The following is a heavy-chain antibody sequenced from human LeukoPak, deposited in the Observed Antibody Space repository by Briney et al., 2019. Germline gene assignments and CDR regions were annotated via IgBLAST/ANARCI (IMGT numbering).Heavy chain of an antibody. Sequence: SETLSLTCTVSGGSISSGGYYWSWIRQPPGKGLEWIGYIYHSGSTYYNPSLKSRVTISVDRSKNQFSLKLSSVTAADTAVYYCARAPQGDWGWSSFDYWGQGTLVTVSS. CDR1: GGSISSGGYY. J-gene: IGHJ4*02. CDR2: IYHSGST. CDR3: ARAPQGDWGWSSFDY. D-gene: IGHD7-27*01. V-gene: IGHV4-30-2*01.